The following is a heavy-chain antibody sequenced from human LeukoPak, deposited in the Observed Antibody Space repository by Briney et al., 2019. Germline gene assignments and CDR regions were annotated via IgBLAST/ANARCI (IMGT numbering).Heavy chain of an antibody. V-gene: IGHV1-24*01. CDR3: ATAGVGATPFDY. J-gene: IGHJ4*02. CDR2: FDPEDGET. CDR1: GYTLTELS. Sequence: GASVKVSCTVSGYTLTELSMHWVRQAPGKGLEWMGGFDPEDGETIYAQKFQGRVTMTEDTSTDTAYMELSSLRSEDTAVYYCATAGVGATPFDYWGQGTLVTVSS. D-gene: IGHD1-26*01.